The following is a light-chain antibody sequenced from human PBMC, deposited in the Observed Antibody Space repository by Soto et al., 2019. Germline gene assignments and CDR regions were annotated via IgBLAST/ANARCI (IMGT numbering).Light chain of an antibody. CDR3: STVRYV. J-gene: IGLJ1*01. CDR2: EVS. V-gene: IGLV2-14*01. Sequence: QSVLTQPASVSGSPGQSITMSCTGTSSDVGSYDFVSWYQQHPGKAPKLLIYEVSNRPSGVSARFSGSKSDNTASLTISGLQAVDEADYSSSTVRYVFGSGTKVTVL. CDR1: SSDVGSYDF.